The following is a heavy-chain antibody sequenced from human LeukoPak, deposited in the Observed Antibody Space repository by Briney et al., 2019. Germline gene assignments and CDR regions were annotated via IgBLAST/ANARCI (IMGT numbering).Heavy chain of an antibody. D-gene: IGHD2-15*01. CDR3: ASWGYCSGGSCSHDAFDI. J-gene: IGHJ3*02. Sequence: DSVKVSCKASGYTFTSYAISWVRQAPGQGLEWMGWISADNGNTDYAQRFQGRVTMTTDTSTSTAYMELRSLRSDDTAVYYCASWGYCSGGSCSHDAFDIWGQGTMVTVSS. CDR2: ISADNGNT. V-gene: IGHV1-18*01. CDR1: GYTFTSYA.